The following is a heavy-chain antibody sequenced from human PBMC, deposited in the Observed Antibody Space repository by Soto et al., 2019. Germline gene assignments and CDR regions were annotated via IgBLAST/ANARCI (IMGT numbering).Heavy chain of an antibody. CDR1: GFTFTNYW. CDR2: INPDGSTT. V-gene: IGHV3-74*01. D-gene: IGHD6-19*01. J-gene: IGHJ4*02. CDR3: ASLPQDVSPVPGNEGPDY. Sequence: EVQLVESGGDLVQPGGSLRLSCAASGFTFTNYWMHWVRQAPGRGLLWISRINPDGSTTFYADSVKGRFTISRDNAKNTQYLQMNSLRGEDTAVYYCASLPQDVSPVPGNEGPDYWGQGTLVTVSS.